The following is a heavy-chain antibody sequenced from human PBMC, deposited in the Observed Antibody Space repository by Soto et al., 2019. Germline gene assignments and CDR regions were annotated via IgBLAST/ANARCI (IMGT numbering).Heavy chain of an antibody. CDR3: ARAVVGYCSSASCPADF. J-gene: IGHJ4*02. V-gene: IGHV5-51*01. CDR2: IFPTDSTT. CDR1: GYTFASFW. D-gene: IGHD2-2*01. Sequence: GESLKISCKGSGYTFASFWIGWVRQMPGKGLEWMGIIFPTDSTTIYSPSFQGQVTISADKSINTAYLQWSSLKASDTAMYYCARAVVGYCSSASCPADFWGQGSLVTV.